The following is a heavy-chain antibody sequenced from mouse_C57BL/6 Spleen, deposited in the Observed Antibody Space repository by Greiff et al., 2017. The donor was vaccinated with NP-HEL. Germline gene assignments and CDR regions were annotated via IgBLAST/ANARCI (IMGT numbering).Heavy chain of an antibody. V-gene: IGHV1-55*01. CDR2: IYPGSGST. D-gene: IGHD1-1*01. CDR1: GYTFTSYW. J-gene: IGHJ3*01. CDR3: ARDYGSSYESWFAY. Sequence: QVQLKQPGAELVKPGASVKMSCKASGYTFTSYWITWVKQRPGQGLEWIGDIYPGSGSTNYNEKFKSKATLTVDTSSSTAYMQLSSLTSEDSAVYYCARDYGSSYESWFAYWGQGTLVTVSA.